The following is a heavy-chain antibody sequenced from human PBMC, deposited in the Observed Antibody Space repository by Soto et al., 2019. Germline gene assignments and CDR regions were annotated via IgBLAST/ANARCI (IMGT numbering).Heavy chain of an antibody. CDR2: ITSSGTTV. V-gene: IGHV3-48*02. Sequence: EVHLVESGGDLVQPGGSLRLSCAASGFTFSSYSLNWVRQAPGKGLEWVSYITSSGTTVYYADSVRGRFTISRDNAKNSVYLQMNSLRDDDTAVYYCARGSSNWAYYFDFWGQGTLVTVSS. J-gene: IGHJ4*02. CDR3: ARGSSNWAYYFDF. CDR1: GFTFSSYS. D-gene: IGHD6-13*01.